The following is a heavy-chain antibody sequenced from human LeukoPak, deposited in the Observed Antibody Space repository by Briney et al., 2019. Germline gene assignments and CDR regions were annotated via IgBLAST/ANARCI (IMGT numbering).Heavy chain of an antibody. V-gene: IGHV4-34*01. J-gene: IGHJ3*02. CDR3: ASADGSITGTQDAFDI. Sequence: PSETLCLTRAVSGGSFSAYYWSWVRQPPGKGLEWVGEINHSGSTNYNPSDNRRVTITVDTSKNQFSLKLSSVTAADTAVCYCASADGSITGTQDAFDIWGQGTMVTVSS. CDR2: INHSGST. CDR1: GGSFSAYY. D-gene: IGHD1-20*01.